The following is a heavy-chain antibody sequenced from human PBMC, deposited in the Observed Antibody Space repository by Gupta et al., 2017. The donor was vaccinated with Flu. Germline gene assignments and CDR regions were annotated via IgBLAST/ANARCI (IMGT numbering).Heavy chain of an antibody. Sequence: QVQLVESGGGVVQPERSLRLSCEASGFTFSSYGMHWVRQAPGKGLEWVAVIRYDGSDKYHAESAKGRFTISRDNSKNTLYLQMNSLRPEDTAVYYCARAGTTVGTLDWYFDLWGRGTPVTVSS. D-gene: IGHD4-23*01. CDR1: GFTFSSYG. CDR3: ARAGTTVGTLDWYFDL. CDR2: IRYDGSDK. V-gene: IGHV3-33*01. J-gene: IGHJ2*01.